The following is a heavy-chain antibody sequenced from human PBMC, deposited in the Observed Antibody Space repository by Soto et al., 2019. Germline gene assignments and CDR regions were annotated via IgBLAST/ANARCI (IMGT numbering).Heavy chain of an antibody. CDR1: GSTVSSNY. J-gene: IGHJ4*02. CDR2: IYSGGST. V-gene: IGHV3-66*01. CDR3: ANQRGGYDRDFDY. Sequence: EVQLVESGGGLVQPGGSLRLSCAASGSTVSSNYMSWVRQAPGKGLEWVSVIYSGGSTYYADSVKGRFTISRDNSKNTLCLQMNSLRAEDTAVYYCANQRGGYDRDFDYWGQGTLVTVSS. D-gene: IGHD5-12*01.